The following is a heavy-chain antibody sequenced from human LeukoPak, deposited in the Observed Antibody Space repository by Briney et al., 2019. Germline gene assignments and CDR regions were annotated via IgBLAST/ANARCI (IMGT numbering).Heavy chain of an antibody. CDR2: IYYSGST. V-gene: IGHV4-59*01. D-gene: IGHD2-15*01. Sequence: SEILSLTCAVSDGSISIYDWSWIRQPPWKGLEWIAYIYYSGSTNYNPSLKSRVTISVDTSKNQFSLKLSSVTAADTAVYYCARDGSDCSGGSCYSSGQFDPWGQGTLVTVSS. J-gene: IGHJ5*02. CDR3: ARDGSDCSGGSCYSSGQFDP. CDR1: DGSISIYD.